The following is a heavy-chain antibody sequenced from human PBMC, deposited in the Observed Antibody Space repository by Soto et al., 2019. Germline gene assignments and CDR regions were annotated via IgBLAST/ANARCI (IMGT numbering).Heavy chain of an antibody. Sequence: QVQLVQSGAEVKKPGSSVKVSCKASGGTFSSYTISWVRQAPGQGLEWMGRIIPILGIANYAQKFQGRVTMTEHKSASTAYMQLRSLSSEDTGVYYCARHLAIEGGYCGLDVWGQGTTVTVSS. J-gene: IGHJ6*02. CDR2: IIPILGIA. CDR1: GGTFSSYT. CDR3: ARHLAIEGGYCGLDV. D-gene: IGHD3-16*01. V-gene: IGHV1-69*02.